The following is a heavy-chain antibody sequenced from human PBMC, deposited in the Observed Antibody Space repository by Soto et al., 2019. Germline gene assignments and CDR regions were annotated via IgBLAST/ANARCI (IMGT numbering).Heavy chain of an antibody. CDR1: GGSFSGYY. Sequence: SETLSLTCAVYGGSFSGYYWSWLRQPPGKGLEWIGEINHSGSTNYNPSLKSRVTISVDTSKNQFSLKLSSVTAADTAVYYCARKYGVFWSGPTVGWFDPWGQGTLVTVSS. CDR2: INHSGST. J-gene: IGHJ5*02. V-gene: IGHV4-34*01. CDR3: ARKYGVFWSGPTVGWFDP. D-gene: IGHD3-3*01.